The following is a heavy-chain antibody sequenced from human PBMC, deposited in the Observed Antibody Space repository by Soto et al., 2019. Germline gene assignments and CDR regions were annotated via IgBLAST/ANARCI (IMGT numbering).Heavy chain of an antibody. J-gene: IGHJ3*02. Sequence: GGSLRLSCAASGFTFGSYDMHWVRQATGKGLEWVSAIGTAGDTYYPGSVKGRFTISRENAKNSLYLQMNSLRAEDTVVYYCAREVGYCSGGSCYRGAFDIWGQGTMVTVSS. CDR1: GFTFGSYD. D-gene: IGHD2-15*01. CDR3: AREVGYCSGGSCYRGAFDI. CDR2: IGTAGDT. V-gene: IGHV3-13*01.